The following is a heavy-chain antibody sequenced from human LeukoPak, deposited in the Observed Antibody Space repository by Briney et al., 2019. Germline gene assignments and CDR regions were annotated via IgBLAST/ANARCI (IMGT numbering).Heavy chain of an antibody. Sequence: GGSLRLSCAASGFTVSSNYMSWVRQAPGKGLEWVSVIYSGGSTYYADSVKGRFTISRDNSKNTLYLQMNSLRAADTAVYYCARDKGTSYLSSFDYWGQGTLVTVSS. CDR1: GFTVSSNY. D-gene: IGHD6-6*01. CDR3: ARDKGTSYLSSFDY. V-gene: IGHV3-66*01. CDR2: IYSGGST. J-gene: IGHJ4*02.